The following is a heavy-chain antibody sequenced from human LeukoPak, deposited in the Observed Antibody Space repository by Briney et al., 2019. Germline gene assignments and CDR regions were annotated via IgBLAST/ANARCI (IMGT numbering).Heavy chain of an antibody. J-gene: IGHJ4*02. D-gene: IGHD3-16*01. Sequence: SETLSLTCTVSGGSISSGSYYWSWIRQPAGKGLEWIGRIYTSGSTNCNPSLKSRVTISVDTSKNQFSLKLSSVTAADTAVYYCARQGNFMITFGGGQGTLVTVSS. CDR3: ARQGNFMITFG. CDR1: GGSISSGSYY. V-gene: IGHV4-61*02. CDR2: IYTSGST.